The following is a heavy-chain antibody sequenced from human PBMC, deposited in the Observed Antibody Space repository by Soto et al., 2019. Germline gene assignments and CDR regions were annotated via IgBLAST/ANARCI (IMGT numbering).Heavy chain of an antibody. CDR2: INPSGGTT. J-gene: IGHJ3*02. D-gene: IGHD1-26*01. V-gene: IGHV1-46*02. CDR3: AREISVGDGLDI. CDR1: GYSFNNNY. Sequence: QVQLVQSGAEGKRAGASVKVSCKTSGYSFNNNYIHWVRQAPGQGLEWVGMINPSGGTTTYARNLQGRVTVTSDTSTSTVYMDLSSLRSEDTALYYCAREISVGDGLDIWGQGTMVTVSS.